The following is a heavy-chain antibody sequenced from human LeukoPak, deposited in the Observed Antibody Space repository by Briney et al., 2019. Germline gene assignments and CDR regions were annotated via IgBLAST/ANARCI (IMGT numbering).Heavy chain of an antibody. J-gene: IGHJ5*02. CDR3: AKGVRSGTYYNCFDP. Sequence: GGSLRLSCVASGFTLDDSALHWVRQAPGKGLEWISLISGDGDNTYYADSVKGRFTTSRDTSTNSLYLQMSSLRAEDTAFYYCAKGVRSGTYYNCFDPWGQGTLVTVSS. D-gene: IGHD1-26*01. V-gene: IGHV3-43*02. CDR1: GFTLDDSA. CDR2: ISGDGDNT.